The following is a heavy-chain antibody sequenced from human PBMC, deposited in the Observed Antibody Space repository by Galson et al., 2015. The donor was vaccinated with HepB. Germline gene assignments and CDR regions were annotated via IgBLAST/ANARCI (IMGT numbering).Heavy chain of an antibody. D-gene: IGHD3-10*01. CDR3: AKGGSDYYGSELGY. CDR2: ISGSGGST. Sequence: SLRLSCAASGFTFSSYAMSWVRQAPGKGLEWVSAISGSGGSTYYADSVKGRFTISRDNSKNTLYLQMNSLRAEDTAVYYCAKGGSDYYGSELGYWGQGTLVTVSS. CDR1: GFTFSSYA. V-gene: IGHV3-23*01. J-gene: IGHJ4*02.